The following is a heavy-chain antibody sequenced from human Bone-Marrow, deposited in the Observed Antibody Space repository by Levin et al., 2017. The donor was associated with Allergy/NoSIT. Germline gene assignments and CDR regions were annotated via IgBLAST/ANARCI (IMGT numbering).Heavy chain of an antibody. J-gene: IGHJ4*02. D-gene: IGHD4-23*01. CDR2: IRNNM. V-gene: IGHV3-21*01. Sequence: GGSRRLSCTASGFTFSTYSMNWVRQAPGKGLEWVASIRNNMYYADSVKGRFTISRDNAKNSLYLQMNSLRAQDTAIYYCARDGGQWGNSANTHFDFWGQGTLVTVSS. CDR3: ARDGGQWGNSANTHFDF. CDR1: GFTFSTYS.